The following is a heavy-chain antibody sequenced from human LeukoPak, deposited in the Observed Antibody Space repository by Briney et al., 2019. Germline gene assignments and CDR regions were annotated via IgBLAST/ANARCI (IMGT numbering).Heavy chain of an antibody. J-gene: IGHJ4*02. CDR3: AKGSRIVVVPAALYYFDY. Sequence: GGSLRLSCVGTGFTFSNHGMHWVRQAPGKGLEWVSVIYSGGSTYYADSVKGRFTISRDNSKNTLYLQMNSLRAEDTAVYYCAKGSRIVVVPAALYYFDYWGQGTLVTVSS. V-gene: IGHV3-23*01. CDR1: GFTFSNHG. D-gene: IGHD2-2*01. CDR2: IYSGGST.